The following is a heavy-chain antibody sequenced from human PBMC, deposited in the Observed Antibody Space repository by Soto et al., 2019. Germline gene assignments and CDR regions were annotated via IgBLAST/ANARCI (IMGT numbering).Heavy chain of an antibody. CDR1: GGSLGRSSYY. V-gene: IGHV4-39*01. J-gene: IGHJ4*02. D-gene: IGHD6-13*01. CDR2: IYYSGNT. Sequence: SETLSLTCTVSGGSLGRSSYYWVWIRQSPGKGLEWMGNIYYSGNTFYNPSLKSRVTISVDTSKNQFYLHLSSVTAADTAIFYCASIAAPGTTHFDFWGQGTLVTVSS. CDR3: ASIAAPGTTHFDF.